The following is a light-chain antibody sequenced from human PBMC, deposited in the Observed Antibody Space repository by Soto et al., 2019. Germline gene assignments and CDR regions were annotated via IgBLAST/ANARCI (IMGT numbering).Light chain of an antibody. CDR3: QQYHGYMYT. CDR1: QSISSS. J-gene: IGKJ2*01. CDR2: KAS. Sequence: DIQMTQSPSTLSASVGDRVTITCRASQSISSSLAWYQQTPGKAPKLLIYKASSLESGVPSRFSGSGSGTEFTLTISGLQPDDFATYYCQQYHGYMYTFAQGTKLEIK. V-gene: IGKV1-5*03.